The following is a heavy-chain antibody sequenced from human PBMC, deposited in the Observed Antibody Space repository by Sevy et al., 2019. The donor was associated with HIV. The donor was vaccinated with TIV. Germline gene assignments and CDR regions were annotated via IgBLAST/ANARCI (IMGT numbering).Heavy chain of an antibody. J-gene: IGHJ4*02. Sequence: GGSLRLSCAASGFTFSDYYMNWVRQAPGKGLEWVSSISGRGSYIHYADSVRGRFTISRDNAKNSPYLQMNSLRVDDTAVYFCAGDGGCTSTSCLLSFDAWGQGALVTVSS. V-gene: IGHV3-21*01. CDR2: ISGRGSYI. CDR1: GFTFSDYY. D-gene: IGHD2-2*01. CDR3: AGDGGCTSTSCLLSFDA.